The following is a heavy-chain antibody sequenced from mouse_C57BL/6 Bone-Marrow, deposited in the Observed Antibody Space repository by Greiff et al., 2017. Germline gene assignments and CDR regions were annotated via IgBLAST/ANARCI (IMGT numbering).Heavy chain of an antibody. Sequence: QVQLQQPGAELVRPGSSVKLSCKASGYTFTSYWMHWVKQRPIQGLEWIGNIDPSDSETHYNQKFKDKATLTVDKSSSTAYMQLSSLTSEDSAVYYCASINSYYYAMDYWGQGTSVTVSS. J-gene: IGHJ4*01. CDR1: GYTFTSYW. D-gene: IGHD1-2*01. V-gene: IGHV1-52*01. CDR2: IDPSDSET. CDR3: ASINSYYYAMDY.